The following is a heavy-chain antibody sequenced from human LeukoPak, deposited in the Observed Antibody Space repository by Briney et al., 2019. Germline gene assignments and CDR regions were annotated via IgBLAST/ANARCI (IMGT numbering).Heavy chain of an antibody. CDR3: AAGGSGSYYIDY. V-gene: IGHV1-58*02. CDR1: GFTFTSSA. J-gene: IGHJ4*02. Sequence: ASVKVSCKASGFTFTSSAMQWVRQARGQRLEWIGWIVVGSGNTNYAQKFQERVTITRGMSTSTAYMELSSLRSEDTAVYYCAAGGSGSYYIDYWGQGTLVTVSS. D-gene: IGHD1-26*01. CDR2: IVVGSGNT.